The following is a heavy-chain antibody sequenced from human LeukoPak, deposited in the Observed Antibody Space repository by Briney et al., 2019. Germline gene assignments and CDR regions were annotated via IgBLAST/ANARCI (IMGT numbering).Heavy chain of an antibody. D-gene: IGHD3-10*01. CDR2: IRSKAYGGTT. Sequence: GGSLRLSCTASGFTFGGYAMSWVRQAPGKGLEWVGFIRSKAYGGTTEYAASVKGRFTISRDDSKSIAYLQMNSLKTEDTAVYYCTREAANYYGSGSYYNYWGQGTLVTVSS. J-gene: IGHJ4*02. V-gene: IGHV3-49*04. CDR1: GFTFGGYA. CDR3: TREAANYYGSGSYYNY.